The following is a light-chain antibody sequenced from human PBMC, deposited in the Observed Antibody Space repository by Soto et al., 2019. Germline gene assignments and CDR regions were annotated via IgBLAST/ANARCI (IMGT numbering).Light chain of an antibody. CDR3: LQDYNYPRT. Sequence: AIQMTQSPSSLSASVGDSVTITCRASQGIRNDLGWYQQKPGKAPKLLIYAASSLQSGVPSRFSGSGSGTGFTLTSSSLQPEDFATYYCLQDYNYPRTFGQGTKVDIK. J-gene: IGKJ1*01. CDR2: AAS. V-gene: IGKV1-6*01. CDR1: QGIRND.